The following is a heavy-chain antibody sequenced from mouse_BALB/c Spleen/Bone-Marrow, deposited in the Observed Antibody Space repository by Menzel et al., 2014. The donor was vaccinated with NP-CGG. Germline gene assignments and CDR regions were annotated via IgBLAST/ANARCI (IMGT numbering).Heavy chain of an antibody. V-gene: IGHV5-6-5*01. CDR1: GFTFSSYA. J-gene: IGHJ4*01. Sequence: EVKLVESGGGLVKPGGSLKLSCAASGFTFSSYARSWVRQTPEKRLEWVASISSGSSTYYPDSVKGRFTISRDNARNILYLQMSSLRSEDTAMYYCARGRTRGYTTDYWGQGTSVTVSS. CDR2: ISSGSST. CDR3: ARGRTRGYTTDY.